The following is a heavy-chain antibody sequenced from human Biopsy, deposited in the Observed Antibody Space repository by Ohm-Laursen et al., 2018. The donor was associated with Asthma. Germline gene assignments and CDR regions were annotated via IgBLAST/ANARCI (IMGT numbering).Heavy chain of an antibody. CDR3: ARCQVGYSSGWSLLLKKIYYSGMDV. V-gene: IGHV1-69*13. J-gene: IGHJ6*02. D-gene: IGHD6-19*01. CDR2: IMTVFGTT. Sequence: AASVKVSCKAPGGTFSNFAISWVRQAPGQGLEWLGGIMTVFGTTSYAQKFQGRVTITADESTSTAYMEVTSLRSEDTAIYYCARCQVGYSSGWSLLLKKIYYSGMDVWAQGTAVTVSS. CDR1: GGTFSNFA.